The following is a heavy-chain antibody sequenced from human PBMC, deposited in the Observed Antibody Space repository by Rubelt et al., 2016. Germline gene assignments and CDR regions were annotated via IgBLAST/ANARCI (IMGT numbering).Heavy chain of an antibody. CDR1: GYRFTDYY. Sequence: QVQLVQSGAEVKKPGASVKVSCTASGYRFTDYYMHWVRQAPGQGLEWVGWINPNSGATNYAQKFQGRVTLTRDTSTSTAYMELSRLASDDTVCYYCARGGAAAAGDVWGQGTLVTVSS. CDR3: ARGGAAAAGDV. J-gene: IGHJ4*02. CDR2: INPNSGAT. V-gene: IGHV1-2*02. D-gene: IGHD6-13*01.